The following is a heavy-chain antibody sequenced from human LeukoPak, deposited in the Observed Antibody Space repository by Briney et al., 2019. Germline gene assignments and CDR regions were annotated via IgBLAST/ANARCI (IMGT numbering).Heavy chain of an antibody. V-gene: IGHV4-34*01. Sequence: SETLSLTCAVYGGSFSGYYWSWIRQPPGRGLEWFGEINHSGSTNYNPSLKSRVTISVDTSKNQFSLKLSSVTAADTAVYYCARWYFDWFDAFDIWGQGTMVTVSS. J-gene: IGHJ3*02. CDR1: GGSFSGYY. CDR3: ARWYFDWFDAFDI. CDR2: INHSGST. D-gene: IGHD3-9*01.